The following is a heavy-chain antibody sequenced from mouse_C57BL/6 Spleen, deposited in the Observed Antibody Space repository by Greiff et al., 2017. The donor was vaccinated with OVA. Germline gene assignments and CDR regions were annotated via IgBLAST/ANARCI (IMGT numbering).Heavy chain of an antibody. D-gene: IGHD3-1*01. J-gene: IGHJ2*01. V-gene: IGHV1-75*01. Sequence: QVQLQQSGPELVKPGASVKISCKASGYTFTDYYINWVKQRPGQGLEWIGWIFPGSGSTYYNEKFKGKATLTVDKSSSTAYMLLSSLTSEDSAVYFCARLEQLCLRKDFDCWGKGTTLTASS. CDR3: ARLEQLCLRKDFDC. CDR2: IFPGSGST. CDR1: GYTFTDYY.